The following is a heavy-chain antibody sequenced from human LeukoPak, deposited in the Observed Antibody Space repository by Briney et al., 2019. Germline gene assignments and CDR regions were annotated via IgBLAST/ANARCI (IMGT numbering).Heavy chain of an antibody. CDR2: IWYDGSNK. V-gene: IGHV3-33*08. J-gene: IGHJ4*02. CDR3: ARPYTRSSGWSENHFDY. Sequence: GGSLRLSCAASGFTFSSYAMHWVRQAPGKGLEWVAVIWYDGSNKYYADSVKGRFTISRDNSMNTLYLHMNGLRAEDTAVYYCARPYTRSSGWSENHFDYWGQGTLVTVSS. D-gene: IGHD6-19*01. CDR1: GFTFSSYA.